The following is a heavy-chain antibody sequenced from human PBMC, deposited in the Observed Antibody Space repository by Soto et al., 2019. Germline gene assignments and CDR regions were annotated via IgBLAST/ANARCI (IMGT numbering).Heavy chain of an antibody. V-gene: IGHV3-74*01. D-gene: IGHD2-8*01. CDR3: ARGIVCTNGVCYTRYYYYGMDV. Sequence: VGSLRLSCAASGFTFSSYWMHWVRQAPGKGLVWVSRINSDGSSTSYADSVKGRFTISRDNAKNTLYLQMNSLRAEDTAVYYCARGIVCTNGVCYTRYYYYGMDVWGQGTTVTVSS. CDR2: INSDGSST. J-gene: IGHJ6*02. CDR1: GFTFSSYW.